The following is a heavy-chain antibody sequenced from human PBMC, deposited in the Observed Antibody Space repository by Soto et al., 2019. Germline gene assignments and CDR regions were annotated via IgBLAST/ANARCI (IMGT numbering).Heavy chain of an antibody. D-gene: IGHD6-6*01. V-gene: IGHV4-61*08. Sequence: SETLSLTCTVSGGSISSGGYYWSWLRQHPGKGLEWIGYIYYSGSTNYNPSLKSRVTISVDTSKNQFSLKLSPVTAADTAVYYCARLPYSSSSGWAYYYYYMDVWGKGTTVTVSS. CDR3: ARLPYSSSSGWAYYYYYMDV. CDR2: IYYSGST. CDR1: GGSISSGGYY. J-gene: IGHJ6*03.